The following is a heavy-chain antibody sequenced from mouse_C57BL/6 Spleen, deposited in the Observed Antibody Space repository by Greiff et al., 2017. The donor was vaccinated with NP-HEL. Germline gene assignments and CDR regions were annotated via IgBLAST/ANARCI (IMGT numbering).Heavy chain of an antibody. CDR1: GYTFTSYW. J-gene: IGHJ4*01. CDR3: ARGDGYYDYAMDY. V-gene: IGHV1-55*01. CDR2: IYPGSGST. D-gene: IGHD2-3*01. Sequence: QVQLQQPGAELVKPGASVKMSCKASGYTFTSYWITWVKQRPGQGLEWIGDIYPGSGSTNYNEKFKSKATLTVDTSSSTAYMQLSSLTSEDSAVYYCARGDGYYDYAMDYWGQGTSVTVSS.